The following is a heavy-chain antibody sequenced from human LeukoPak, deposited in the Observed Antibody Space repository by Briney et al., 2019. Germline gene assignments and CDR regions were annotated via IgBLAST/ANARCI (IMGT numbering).Heavy chain of an antibody. J-gene: IGHJ6*04. V-gene: IGHV3-7*01. CDR2: IKQDGSEE. CDR1: GFIFSNCW. CDR3: ASWSSV. D-gene: IGHD2-8*02. Sequence: QPGGSLRLSCAASGFIFSNCWMYWVRQAPGKGLEWVANIKQDGSEECYVDSVRGRFTISRDNAKNSLYLQMNSLRGEDTGIYYCASWSSVWGKGTTVTVSS.